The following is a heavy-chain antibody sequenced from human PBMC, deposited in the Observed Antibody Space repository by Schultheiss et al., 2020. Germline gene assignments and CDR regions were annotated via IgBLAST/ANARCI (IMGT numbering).Heavy chain of an antibody. CDR2: IYYSGST. J-gene: IGHJ5*02. Sequence: SETLSLTCTVSGGSISSYYWSWIRQPPGKGLEWIGYIYYSGSTNYNPSLKSRVTISVDKSKNQFSLKLSSVTAADTAVYYCASRYCSGGSCYFNWFDPWGQGTLVTVSS. D-gene: IGHD2-15*01. CDR3: ASRYCSGGSCYFNWFDP. V-gene: IGHV4-59*12. CDR1: GGSISSYY.